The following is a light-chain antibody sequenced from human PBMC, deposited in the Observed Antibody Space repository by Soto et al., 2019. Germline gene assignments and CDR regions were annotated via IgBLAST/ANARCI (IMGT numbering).Light chain of an antibody. CDR2: GAS. J-gene: IGKJ4*01. Sequence: DIQMTQSPSSLSASVGDRVTLTCRASQSISNYLNWFQVKSGRGPKLRISGASTLQDGVPSRFSGSGSGSDFTLTISNLQREDFAVYYCQQGYSPLLTFGGGTRVEIK. CDR1: QSISNY. CDR3: QQGYSPLLT. V-gene: IGKV1-39*01.